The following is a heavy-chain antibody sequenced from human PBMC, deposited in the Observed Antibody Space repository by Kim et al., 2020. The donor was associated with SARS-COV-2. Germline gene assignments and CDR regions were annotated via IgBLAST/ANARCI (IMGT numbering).Heavy chain of an antibody. Sequence: GGSLRLSCSASGFTFSSYSMNWVRQAPGTGLEWVSYISSSSSTIYYADSVKGRFTISRDNAKNSLYLQMNSLRDEDTAVYYCASYYSSRWYGEYFDYWGQGTLVTGSS. CDR2: ISSSSSTI. J-gene: IGHJ4*02. CDR1: GFTFSSYS. V-gene: IGHV3-48*02. CDR3: ASYYSSRWYGEYFDY. D-gene: IGHD6-13*01.